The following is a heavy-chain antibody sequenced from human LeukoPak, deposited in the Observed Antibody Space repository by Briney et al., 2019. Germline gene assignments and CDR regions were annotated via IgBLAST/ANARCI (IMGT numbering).Heavy chain of an antibody. V-gene: IGHV1-69*05. D-gene: IGHD2-2*01. J-gene: IGHJ5*02. CDR2: IIPIFGTA. CDR3: AREEGYCSSTSCPNWFDP. CDR1: GGTFSSYA. Sequence: GASVKVSCKASGGTFSSYAISWVRQAPGQGLEWMGGIIPIFGTANYAQKFQGRVTITTDESTSTAYMELSSLRSEDTAVYYCAREEGYCSSTSCPNWFDPWGQGTLVTVSS.